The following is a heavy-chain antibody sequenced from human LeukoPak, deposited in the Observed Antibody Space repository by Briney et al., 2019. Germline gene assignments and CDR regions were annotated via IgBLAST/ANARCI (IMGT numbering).Heavy chain of an antibody. D-gene: IGHD2-15*01. J-gene: IGHJ5*02. CDR3: ARGGCGGGTCYTSWLDP. CDR2: INPTSGGT. V-gene: IGHV1-2*02. Sequence: GASVKVSCKASGGTFSSYAISWVRQAPGQGLEWMGWINPTSGGTNYAQKFQDRVTLTRDTSITTAYMELNRLYSDDTAIYYCARGGCGGGTCYTSWLDPWGQGTLVTVSS. CDR1: GGTFSSYA.